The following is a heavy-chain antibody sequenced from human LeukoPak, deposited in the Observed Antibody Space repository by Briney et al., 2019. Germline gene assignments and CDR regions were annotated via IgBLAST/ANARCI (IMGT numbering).Heavy chain of an antibody. CDR3: ARDTTRTTLGFYFDY. CDR2: ISYDGSNK. J-gene: IGHJ4*02. V-gene: IGHV3-30*01. Sequence: GGSLRLSCAASGFTFSSYAMHWVRQAPGKGLEWVAVISYDGSNKYYADSVKGRFTISRDNSKNTLYLQMNSLRAEDTAVYYCARDTTRTTLGFYFDYWGQGTLVTVSS. D-gene: IGHD1-7*01. CDR1: GFTFSSYA.